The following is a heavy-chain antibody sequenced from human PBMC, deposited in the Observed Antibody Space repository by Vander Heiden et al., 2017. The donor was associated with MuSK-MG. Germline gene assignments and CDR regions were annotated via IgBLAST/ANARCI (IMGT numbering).Heavy chain of an antibody. CDR1: GYTFTGYY. V-gene: IGHV1-2*06. D-gene: IGHD5-12*01. CDR3: ARESGGYDFYHDY. J-gene: IGHJ4*02. Sequence: QVQLVQSGAEVTKPGASVKVSCKASGYTFTGYYMHWVRQAPGQGLEWMGRINPNSGGTNYAQKFQGRVTMTRDTSISTAYMELSRLRSDDTAVYYGARESGGYDFYHDYWGQGTLGTVSS. CDR2: INPNSGGT.